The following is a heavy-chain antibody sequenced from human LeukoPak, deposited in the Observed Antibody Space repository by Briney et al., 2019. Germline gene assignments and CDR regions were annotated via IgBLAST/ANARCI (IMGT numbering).Heavy chain of an antibody. CDR1: GGSFSGYY. J-gene: IGHJ4*02. D-gene: IGHD4-11*01. CDR3: ARGRNYAYYFDY. V-gene: IGHV4-34*01. Sequence: SETLSLTCAVYGGSFSGYYWSWIRQPPEKGLEWIGEINHSGSTNYNPSLKSRVTISVDTSKNQFSLKLSSVTAADTAVYYCARGRNYAYYFDYWGQGTLVTVSS. CDR2: INHSGST.